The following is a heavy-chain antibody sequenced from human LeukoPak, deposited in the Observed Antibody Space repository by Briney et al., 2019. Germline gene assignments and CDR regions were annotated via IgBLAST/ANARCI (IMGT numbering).Heavy chain of an antibody. CDR2: ISISSSTI. Sequence: GGSLRLSCAASGFTFSSYSMNWVRQAPGKGLEWGSYISISSSTIYYADSVKGRFTISRDNAKKSLYLQMNSLRAEDTAVYYCARDDGYSSSWYFDYWGQGTLVTVSS. J-gene: IGHJ4*02. CDR1: GFTFSSYS. V-gene: IGHV3-48*04. CDR3: ARDDGYSSSWYFDY. D-gene: IGHD6-13*01.